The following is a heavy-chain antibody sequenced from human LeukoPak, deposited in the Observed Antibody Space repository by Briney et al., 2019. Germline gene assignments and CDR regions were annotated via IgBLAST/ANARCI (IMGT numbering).Heavy chain of an antibody. V-gene: IGHV4-34*01. Sequence: PGGSLRLSCAASGFTFMTYWMSWVRQPPGKGLEWIGEINQSGRTNYNPSLKSRVTISLDTSKKHFSLKLSSVTAADTAVYYCARKGGGQLVNTRRWFDPWGQGTLVTVSS. D-gene: IGHD6-13*01. CDR3: ARKGGGQLVNTRRWFDP. J-gene: IGHJ5*02. CDR1: GFTFMTYW. CDR2: INQSGRT.